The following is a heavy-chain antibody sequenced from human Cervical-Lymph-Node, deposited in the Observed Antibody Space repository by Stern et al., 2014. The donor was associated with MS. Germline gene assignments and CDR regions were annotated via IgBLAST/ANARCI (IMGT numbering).Heavy chain of an antibody. D-gene: IGHD3-10*01. J-gene: IGHJ5*02. Sequence: EVQLEESGGGLVKPGGSLRLSCVVSGFTFTNAWMNWVRQVPGKGLEWVGRIKSKTDGETTDYATPVMGRFAISRDDSKNTLYLQMNSLKIEDTAVYYCTTGTSWGQGALVTVSS. CDR1: GFTFTNAW. CDR2: IKSKTDGETT. V-gene: IGHV3-15*01. CDR3: TTGTS.